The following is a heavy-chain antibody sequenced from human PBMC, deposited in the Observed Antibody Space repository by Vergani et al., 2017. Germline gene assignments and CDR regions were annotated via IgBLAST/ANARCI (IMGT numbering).Heavy chain of an antibody. CDR2: IFSNDEK. D-gene: IGHD3-3*01. Sequence: QVTLKESGPVLVKPTETLTLTCTVSGFSLSNARMGVSWIRQPPGKALEWLAHIFSNDEKSYSTSLKSRITISKDTSKSQVVLTMTNMDPVDTATYYCARTGDFWGGWDYWGQGTLVTVSS. CDR1: GFSLSNARMG. V-gene: IGHV2-26*01. CDR3: ARTGDFWGGWDY. J-gene: IGHJ4*02.